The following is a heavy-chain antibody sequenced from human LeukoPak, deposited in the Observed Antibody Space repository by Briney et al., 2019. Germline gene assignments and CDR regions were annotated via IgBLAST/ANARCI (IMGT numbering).Heavy chain of an antibody. CDR3: ARRNSGYNNFDY. J-gene: IGHJ4*02. D-gene: IGHD5-12*01. V-gene: IGHV4-39*01. CDR2: IYYSGST. Sequence: PSETLSLTCTVPGGSTSSSSYYRGWIRQPPGKGLEWIGSIYYSGSTYYNPSLKSRVTLSVDTSKNQFSLKLSSVTAADTAIYYCARRNSGYNNFDYWGQGTLVTVSS. CDR1: GGSTSSSSYY.